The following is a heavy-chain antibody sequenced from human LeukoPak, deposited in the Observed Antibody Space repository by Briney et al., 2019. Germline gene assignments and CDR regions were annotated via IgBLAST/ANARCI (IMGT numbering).Heavy chain of an antibody. CDR1: GFTFNSYS. CDR2: ISSSSSTI. D-gene: IGHD4-11*01. J-gene: IGHJ6*03. CDR3: ARRLTTAYYYYYMDV. Sequence: GGSLRLSSAASGFTFNSYSMNWVRQAPGKGLEWVSYISSSSSTIYYADSVKGRFTISRDNAKNSLYLQMNSLRAEDTAVYYCARRLTTAYYYYYMDVWGKGTTVTVSS. V-gene: IGHV3-48*01.